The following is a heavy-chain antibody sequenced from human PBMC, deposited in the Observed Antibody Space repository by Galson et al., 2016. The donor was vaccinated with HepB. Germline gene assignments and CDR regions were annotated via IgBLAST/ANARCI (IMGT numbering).Heavy chain of an antibody. CDR1: GGPISSSSYY. Sequence: SETLSLTCTVSGGPISSSSYYWGWIRQPPGKGLEWIGSIYYSGYTYYNPSLKSRVIVSLDTSKNHFSLILTSVTAAEPAVYYCASPRPGYCSKPSCLGYWGQGTLVTVSS. J-gene: IGHJ4*02. CDR3: ASPRPGYCSKPSCLGY. D-gene: IGHD2-2*01. V-gene: IGHV4-39*02. CDR2: IYYSGYT.